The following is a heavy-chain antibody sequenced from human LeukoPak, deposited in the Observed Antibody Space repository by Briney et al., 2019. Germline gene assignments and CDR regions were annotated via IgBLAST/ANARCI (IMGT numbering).Heavy chain of an antibody. CDR3: AKAGAVVVVAAKYFDY. Sequence: GGSLRLSCAGSGFTFSSYGMSWVRQAPGKGLEWVSCIRGSGTSTYYADSVKGRFTISRDNSKNTLYLQMNSLRAEDTAVYYCAKAGAVVVVAAKYFDYWGQGTLVTVSS. CDR2: IRGSGTST. J-gene: IGHJ4*02. V-gene: IGHV3-23*01. D-gene: IGHD2-15*01. CDR1: GFTFSSYG.